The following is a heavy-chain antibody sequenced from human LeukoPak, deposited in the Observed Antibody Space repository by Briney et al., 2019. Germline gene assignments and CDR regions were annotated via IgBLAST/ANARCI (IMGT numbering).Heavy chain of an antibody. CDR1: GFTFSSYE. CDR3: ARVLFYYFDY. J-gene: IGHJ4*02. D-gene: IGHD2/OR15-2a*01. V-gene: IGHV3-48*03. CDR2: ISSGGSTI. Sequence: GGSLRLSCAASGFTFSSYEMNWVRQAPGKGLEWVSYISSGGSTIYYADSVKGRFTISRDNAKNSLYLQMNSLRAEDTAVYCCARVLFYYFDYWGQGTLVTVSS.